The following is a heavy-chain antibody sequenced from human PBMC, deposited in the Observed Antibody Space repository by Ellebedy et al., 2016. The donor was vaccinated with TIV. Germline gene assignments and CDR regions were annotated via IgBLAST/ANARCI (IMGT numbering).Heavy chain of an antibody. J-gene: IGHJ5*02. V-gene: IGHV3-11*01. CDR2: ISSSGSTI. Sequence: GGSLRLSXAASGFTFSDYYMSWIRQAPGKGLEWVSYISSSGSTIYYADSVKGRFTISRDNAKNSLYLQMNSLRAEDMAVYYCARSPYSSGWYVWFDPWGQGTLVTVSS. CDR3: ARSPYSSGWYVWFDP. D-gene: IGHD6-19*01. CDR1: GFTFSDYY.